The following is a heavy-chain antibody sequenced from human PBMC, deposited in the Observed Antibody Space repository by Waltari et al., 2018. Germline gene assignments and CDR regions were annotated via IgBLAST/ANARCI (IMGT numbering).Heavy chain of an antibody. D-gene: IGHD6-13*01. CDR1: GASGSSNSAD. CDR2: TYYRSKWYN. V-gene: IGHV6-1*01. Sequence: QEQLQQSGPGLGKPPQTLSLTCAIFGASGSSNSADWHGHRQSPSRGLEWLGRTYYRSKWYNDYAVSVRSRITINPDTSKNQFSLQLNSVTPEDTAVYYCARQRTAAGRGYDPWGQGTLVTVSS. CDR3: ARQRTAAGRGYDP. J-gene: IGHJ5*02.